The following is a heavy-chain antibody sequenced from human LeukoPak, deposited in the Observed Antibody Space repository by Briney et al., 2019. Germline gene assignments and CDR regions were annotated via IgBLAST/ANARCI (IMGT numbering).Heavy chain of an antibody. Sequence: GWSLRLSCAASGFTFTNAWMTWVRQAPGKGLEWVGRIKSNPDGGTTDYAAPVKGRFTISRDDSKNTLYLQMNSLKTEDTAIYSCTTFITVAGVFVGPWGQGTLVTVSS. CDR2: IKSNPDGGTT. CDR3: TTFITVAGVFVGP. J-gene: IGHJ5*02. V-gene: IGHV3-15*01. D-gene: IGHD6-19*01. CDR1: GFTFTNAW.